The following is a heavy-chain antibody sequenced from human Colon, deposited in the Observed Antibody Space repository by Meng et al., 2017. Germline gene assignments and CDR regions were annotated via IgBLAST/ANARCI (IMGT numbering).Heavy chain of an antibody. CDR3: ARYGDYYFDF. Sequence: QVPLEESGPGLGKPSETLSLNCTVSGGSISSYYWSWIRQPAGKGLEWIGRIYTSGNTNYNPSLESRVTMSVDTSKNQFSLKLSSVTAADTAVYYCARYGDYYFDFWGQGTLVTVSS. CDR1: GGSISSYY. V-gene: IGHV4-4*07. D-gene: IGHD4-17*01. J-gene: IGHJ4*02. CDR2: IYTSGNT.